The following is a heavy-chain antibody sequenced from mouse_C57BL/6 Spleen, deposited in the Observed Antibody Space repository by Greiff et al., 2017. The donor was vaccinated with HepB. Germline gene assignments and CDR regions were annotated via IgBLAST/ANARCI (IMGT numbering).Heavy chain of an antibody. Sequence: QVQLQQPGAELVKPGASVKMSCKASGYTFTSYWITWVKQRPGQGLEWIGDIYPGSGSTNYNEKFKSKATLTVDTSSSTAYMQLSSLTSGDSAVYDCAREAPIATVVATDFDYWGQGTTLTVSS. D-gene: IGHD1-1*01. CDR3: AREAPIATVVATDFDY. V-gene: IGHV1-55*01. J-gene: IGHJ2*01. CDR2: IYPGSGST. CDR1: GYTFTSYW.